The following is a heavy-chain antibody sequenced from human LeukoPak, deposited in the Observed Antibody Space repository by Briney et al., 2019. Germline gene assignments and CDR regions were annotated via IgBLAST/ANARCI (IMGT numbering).Heavy chain of an antibody. Sequence: ASVKVSCKASGYAFTSFDINWVRQAPGQGLEWMGWINPNSGGTNYAQKFQGRVTMTRDTSISTAYMELSRLRSDDTAVYYCARPIGGNWNPLGSWGQGTLVTVSS. CDR2: INPNSGGT. CDR1: GYAFTSFD. J-gene: IGHJ4*02. D-gene: IGHD1-1*01. V-gene: IGHV1-2*02. CDR3: ARPIGGNWNPLGS.